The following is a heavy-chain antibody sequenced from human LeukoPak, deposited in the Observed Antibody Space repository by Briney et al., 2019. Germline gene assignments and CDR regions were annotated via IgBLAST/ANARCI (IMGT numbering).Heavy chain of an antibody. V-gene: IGHV1-2*02. CDR1: GYTFTGYY. D-gene: IGHD2-15*01. CDR3: ARCPKPYCSGGSCYSGAYYFDY. CDR2: INPNSGGT. Sequence: ASVKVSCKASGYTFTGYYMHWVRQAPGQGLEWMGWINPNSGGTNYAQKFQGRITMTRDTSISTAYMELSRLRSDDTAVYYCARCPKPYCSGGSCYSGAYYFDYWGQGTLVTVSS. J-gene: IGHJ4*02.